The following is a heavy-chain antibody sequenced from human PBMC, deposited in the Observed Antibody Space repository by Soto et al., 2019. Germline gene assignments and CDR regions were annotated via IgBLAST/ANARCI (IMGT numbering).Heavy chain of an antibody. J-gene: IGHJ3*02. Sequence: SETLSLTCTVSGGSISSYYWSWIRQPPGKGLEWIGYIYHSGSTNYNPSLKSRVTISVDTSKNQFSLKLSYVTAADTAVYYCAKYDLLAGTHDAFDIWGQGTMVTVSS. D-gene: IGHD6-19*01. CDR2: IYHSGST. CDR3: AKYDLLAGTHDAFDI. CDR1: GGSISSYY. V-gene: IGHV4-59*08.